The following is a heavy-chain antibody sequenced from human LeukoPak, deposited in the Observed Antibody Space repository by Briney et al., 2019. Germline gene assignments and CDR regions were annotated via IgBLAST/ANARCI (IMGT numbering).Heavy chain of an antibody. J-gene: IGHJ4*02. CDR2: ISAYNGNT. Sequence: ASVKVSCKASGYTFTSYGISWVRQAPGLGLEWMGWISAYNGNTNYAQKLQGRVTMTTDTSTSTAYMELRSLRSDDTAVYYCAREMYYDFWMGSDSWGQGTLVTVSS. CDR1: GYTFTSYG. CDR3: AREMYYDFWMGSDS. D-gene: IGHD3-3*01. V-gene: IGHV1-18*01.